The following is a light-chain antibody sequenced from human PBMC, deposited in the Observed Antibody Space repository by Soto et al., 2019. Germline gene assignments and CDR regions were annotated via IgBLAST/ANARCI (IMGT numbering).Light chain of an antibody. Sequence: DIQMTQSPSSLSASVGDRVTITCQASQNINNYLNWYQQKPGRAPKLLIYDASNLEAGVPSRFRGSGSGTDFTFTISCLQSEDFATYYCQQYYSYPRTFGQGTKVDIK. CDR1: QNINNY. CDR3: QQYYSYPRT. V-gene: IGKV1-33*01. J-gene: IGKJ1*01. CDR2: DAS.